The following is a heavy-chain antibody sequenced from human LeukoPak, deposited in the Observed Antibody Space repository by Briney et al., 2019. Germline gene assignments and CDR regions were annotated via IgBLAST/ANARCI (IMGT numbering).Heavy chain of an antibody. CDR1: GYSISSGYY. J-gene: IGHJ4*02. V-gene: IGHV4-38-2*01. D-gene: IGHD3-3*01. Sequence: SETLSLTCAVSGYSISSGYYWGWIRQPPGKELEWIGSIYHSGSPYYNPSLKSRVTISLDTSKNQFSLKLSSVTAADTAVYFCARNSFWSGYYFDYWGQGTLVTVSS. CDR3: ARNSFWSGYYFDY. CDR2: IYHSGSP.